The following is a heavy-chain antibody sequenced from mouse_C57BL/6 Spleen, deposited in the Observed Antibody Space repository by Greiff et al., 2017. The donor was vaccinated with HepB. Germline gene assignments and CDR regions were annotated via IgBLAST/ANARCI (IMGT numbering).Heavy chain of an antibody. Sequence: EVQLQQSGTVLARPGASVKMSCKTSGYTFTSYWMHWVKQRPGQGLEWIGAIYPGNSDTSYNQKFKGKAKLTAVTSASTAYMELSSLTNEDSAVYYCTRSPHYYGSSFDYWGQGTTLTVSS. CDR3: TRSPHYYGSSFDY. CDR2: IYPGNSDT. J-gene: IGHJ2*01. V-gene: IGHV1-5*01. CDR1: GYTFTSYW. D-gene: IGHD1-1*01.